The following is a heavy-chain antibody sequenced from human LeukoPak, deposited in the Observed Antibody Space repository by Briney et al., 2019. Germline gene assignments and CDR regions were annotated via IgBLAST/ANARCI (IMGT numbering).Heavy chain of an antibody. D-gene: IGHD6-13*01. CDR3: AKGGISSAAGLDY. CDR1: GFSFSTSA. Sequence: PGGSLRLSCSASGFSFSTSAMNWVRQAPGKGLEYVSVISSSGFSTYYADSVKGRFTISRDNSKNTLYLQVNSLRAEDTAVFYCAKGGISSAAGLDYWGQGTLVTVSS. CDR2: ISSSGFST. V-gene: IGHV3-64*04. J-gene: IGHJ4*02.